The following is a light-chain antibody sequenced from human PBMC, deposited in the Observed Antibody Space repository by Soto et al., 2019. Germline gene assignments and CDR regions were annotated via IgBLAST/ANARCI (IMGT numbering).Light chain of an antibody. J-gene: IGKJ5*01. CDR2: GAP. Sequence: DIQITQSPSSLSAAIGDIVTITCRARQSIKYYLNWYQHKPGAAPKLLIFGAPNLESGVPSRFSGSGSGTEFTLSISSLQPEDFATYYCQQGYSTTPITFGQGTRLEIK. V-gene: IGKV1-39*01. CDR1: QSIKYY. CDR3: QQGYSTTPIT.